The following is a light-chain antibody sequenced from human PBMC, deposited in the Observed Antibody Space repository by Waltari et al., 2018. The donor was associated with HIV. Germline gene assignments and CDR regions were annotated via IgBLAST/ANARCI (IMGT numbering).Light chain of an antibody. CDR1: QNINSW. V-gene: IGKV1-5*03. CDR2: KAS. Sequence: DIEMTQSPSTLSASVGDRVTITCRASQNINSWLAWYQQKPGKAPKLLIYKASSLEGGVPSRFSGRGSGTEFTLTITSLQPDDSATYYCQQYNSYTLTFGGGTKVEIK. CDR3: QQYNSYTLT. J-gene: IGKJ4*01.